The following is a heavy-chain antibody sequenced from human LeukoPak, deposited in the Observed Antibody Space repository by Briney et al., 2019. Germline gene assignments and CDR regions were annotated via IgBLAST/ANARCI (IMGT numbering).Heavy chain of an antibody. CDR1: GFTFSSYG. V-gene: IGHV3-23*01. J-gene: IGHJ4*02. CDR2: ISGSGDRT. Sequence: GGSLRLSCAASGFTFSSYGMHWVRQAPGKGLDWVSAISGSGDRTYYADSVKGRFTISRDNSKNTLYLQMSSLRAEDTAVYYCAKDQLGAILYFDYWGQGTLVTVSS. D-gene: IGHD1-1*01. CDR3: AKDQLGAILYFDY.